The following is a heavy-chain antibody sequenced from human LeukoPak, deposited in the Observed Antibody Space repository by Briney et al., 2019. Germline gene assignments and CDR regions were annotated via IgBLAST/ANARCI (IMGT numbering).Heavy chain of an antibody. CDR3: ARGNAYNWRFDF. V-gene: IGHV4-34*01. CDR2: INHSGST. J-gene: IGHJ4*02. Sequence: PSETLSLTCAVYGGSFSGYYWSWIRQPPGKGLEWIGEINHSGSTNYNPSLKSRVTISVDTSKNQFSLKLSSVTAADTALYYCARGNAYNWRFDFWGQGTLVTVSS. D-gene: IGHD1-1*01. CDR1: GGSFSGYY.